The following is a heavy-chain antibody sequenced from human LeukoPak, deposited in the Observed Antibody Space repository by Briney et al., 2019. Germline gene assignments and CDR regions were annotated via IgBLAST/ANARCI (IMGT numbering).Heavy chain of an antibody. Sequence: PSETLSLTCTVSGGSISSSSYYWGWIRQPPGKGLEWIGSIYYSGSTYYNPSLTSRVTISVDTRKNQFSLKLSSVTAADTAVYYCARHRHIVATNDYWGQGTLVTVSS. CDR1: GGSISSSSYY. CDR3: ARHRHIVATNDY. CDR2: IYYSGST. V-gene: IGHV4-39*01. J-gene: IGHJ4*02. D-gene: IGHD5-12*01.